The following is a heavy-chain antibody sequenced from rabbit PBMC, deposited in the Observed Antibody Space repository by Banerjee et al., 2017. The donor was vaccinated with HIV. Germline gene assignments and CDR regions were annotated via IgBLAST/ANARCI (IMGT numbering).Heavy chain of an antibody. D-gene: IGHD4-1*01. CDR1: GFSFSSSNH. Sequence: QEQLEESGGGLVQPEGSLTLTCTASGFSFSSSNHMCWVRQAPGKGLEWIACIYAGSSGATYDASWAKDRFTISKTSSTTVTLQMTSLTAADTATYFCARDLAGVIGWNFNFWGQGTLVTVS. V-gene: IGHV1S45*01. CDR2: IYAGSSGAT. CDR3: ARDLAGVIGWNFNF. J-gene: IGHJ4*01.